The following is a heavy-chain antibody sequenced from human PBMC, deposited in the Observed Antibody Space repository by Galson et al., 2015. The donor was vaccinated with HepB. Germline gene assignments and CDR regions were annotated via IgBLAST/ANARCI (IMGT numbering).Heavy chain of an antibody. CDR2: FDPEDGGT. V-gene: IGHV1-24*01. CDR3: ATFYDCGGDCYYDY. D-gene: IGHD2-21*02. CDR1: GYTLTDLS. J-gene: IGHJ4*02. Sequence: SVKVSCKVSGYTLTDLSMHWVRQAPGKGLEWMGGFDPEDGGTIYAQKFQGRVTMTEDTSTDTAYMELSSLRSEDTAVYYCATFYDCGGDCYYDYWGQGTLVTVSS.